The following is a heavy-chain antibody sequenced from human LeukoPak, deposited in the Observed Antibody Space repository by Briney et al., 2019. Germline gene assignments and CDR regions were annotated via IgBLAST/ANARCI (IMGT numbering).Heavy chain of an antibody. V-gene: IGHV1-46*01. CDR1: GYTFTSYY. Sequence: ASVKVSCKASGYTFTSYYMHWVRQAPGQGLEWMGIINPSGGSTSYAQRFQGRVTMTEDTSTDTAYMELSSLRSEDTAVYYCATLSDLSNGEDYWGQGTLVTVSS. CDR3: ATLSDLSNGEDY. J-gene: IGHJ4*02. CDR2: INPSGGST.